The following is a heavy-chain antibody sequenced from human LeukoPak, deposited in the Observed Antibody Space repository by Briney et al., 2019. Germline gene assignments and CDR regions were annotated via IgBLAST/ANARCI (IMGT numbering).Heavy chain of an antibody. CDR3: ARDSGGIWTGGSPVGRRDFDY. Sequence: SETLSLTCTVSGYSISSGYYWGWIRQPPGKGLEWIGSIYHSGSTYYNPSLKSRVTISVDTSKNQFSLKLSSVTAADTAVYYCARDSGGIWTGGSPVGRRDFDYWGQGTLVTVSS. J-gene: IGHJ4*02. D-gene: IGHD3-10*01. CDR1: GYSISSGYY. V-gene: IGHV4-38-2*02. CDR2: IYHSGST.